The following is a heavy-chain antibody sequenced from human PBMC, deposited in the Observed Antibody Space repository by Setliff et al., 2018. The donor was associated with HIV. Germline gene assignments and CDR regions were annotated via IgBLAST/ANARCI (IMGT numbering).Heavy chain of an antibody. D-gene: IGHD2-15*01. CDR2: IPSSSSYI. J-gene: IGHJ4*02. Sequence: GGSLRLSCTTSGFTFSAYTMNWVRQAPGKGLEWVSSIPSSSSYIYYADSVKGRFTISRDNAKNSLYLQMNSLKAEDTAVYYCARGSTLLQGPVDYWGQGTLVTVSS. CDR1: GFTFSAYT. CDR3: ARGSTLLQGPVDY. V-gene: IGHV3-21*01.